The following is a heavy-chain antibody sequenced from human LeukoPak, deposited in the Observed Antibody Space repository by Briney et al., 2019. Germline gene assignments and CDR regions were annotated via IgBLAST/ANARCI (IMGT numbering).Heavy chain of an antibody. V-gene: IGHV4-38-2*02. J-gene: IGHJ3*02. Sequence: SETLSLTCTVSGYSISSGYYWGWIRQPPGKGLEWIGSIYHSGSTYYNPSLKSRVTISVDTSKNQFSLKLSSVTAADTAVYYCARDVSAFRWLQLGDAFDIWGQGTMVTVS. D-gene: IGHD5-24*01. CDR3: ARDVSAFRWLQLGDAFDI. CDR1: GYSISSGYY. CDR2: IYHSGST.